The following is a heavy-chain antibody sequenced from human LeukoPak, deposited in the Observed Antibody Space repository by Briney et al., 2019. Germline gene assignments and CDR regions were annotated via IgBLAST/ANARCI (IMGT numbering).Heavy chain of an antibody. CDR3: ARDRGAY. J-gene: IGHJ4*02. D-gene: IGHD4/OR15-4a*01. V-gene: IGHV4-39*07. CDR1: GGSISSSSYY. Sequence: SETLSLTCTVSGGSISSSSYYWGWIRQPPGKGLEWIGSIYYSGSTYYNPSLKSRVTISVDTPKNQFSLELSSVTAADTAVYYCARDRGAYWGQGTLVTVSS. CDR2: IYYSGST.